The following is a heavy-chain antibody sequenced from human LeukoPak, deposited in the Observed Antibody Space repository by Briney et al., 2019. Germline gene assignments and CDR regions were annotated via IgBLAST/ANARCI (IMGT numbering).Heavy chain of an antibody. J-gene: IGHJ5*02. D-gene: IGHD3-10*01. CDR1: GYAFTIYT. Sequence: GASVKVSCKASGYAFTIYTLHWVRQAPGQRLEWMGWINGGSGNTKYSERFQGRVIVTRDKSASTAYMELSNLRSEDTAVYYCARALKGNYYSGSGTYRWFAPWGQGTLVTVSS. V-gene: IGHV1-3*01. CDR2: INGGSGNT. CDR3: ARALKGNYYSGSGTYRWFAP.